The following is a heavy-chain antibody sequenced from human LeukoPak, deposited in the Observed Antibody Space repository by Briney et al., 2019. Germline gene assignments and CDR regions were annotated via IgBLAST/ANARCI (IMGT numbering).Heavy chain of an antibody. CDR3: TTHSVTVTGTHF. V-gene: IGHV3-15*07. CDR2: IKSNTNGGTS. D-gene: IGHD2-8*02. CDR1: GFTFTNAW. Sequence: GGSLRLSCVASGFTFTNAWMTWVRQSPGMQLEWVGRIKSNTNGGTSDYAAPVKGRFTISRDDSKNTLYLQMNSLKPEDAAMYYCTTHSVTVTGTHFWGQGALVTVSS. J-gene: IGHJ4*01.